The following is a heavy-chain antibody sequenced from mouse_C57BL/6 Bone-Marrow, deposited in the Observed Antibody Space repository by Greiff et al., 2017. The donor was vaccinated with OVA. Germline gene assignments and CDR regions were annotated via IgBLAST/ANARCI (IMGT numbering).Heavy chain of an antibody. CDR2: IDPSDSET. CDR1: GYTFTSYW. Sequence: QVQLKQPGAELVRPGSSVKLSCKASGYTFTSYWMHWVKQRPIQGLEWIGNIDPSDSETHYNQKFKDKATLTVDKSSSTAYMQLSSLTSEDAAVYYCARGITTVVADWGQGTTLTVSS. CDR3: ARGITTVVAD. J-gene: IGHJ2*01. V-gene: IGHV1-52*01. D-gene: IGHD1-1*01.